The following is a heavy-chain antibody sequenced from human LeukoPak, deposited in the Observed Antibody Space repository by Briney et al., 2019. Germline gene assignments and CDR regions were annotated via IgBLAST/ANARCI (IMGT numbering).Heavy chain of an antibody. CDR1: GFAFSRYY. D-gene: IGHD3-10*01. CDR3: ARDLHGESCTTPNCS. CDR2: ISHDGIHQ. V-gene: IGHV3-7*01. Sequence: GGSLRLSCAASGFAFSRYYMSWVRQAPGKGLEWVAGISHDGIHQHYGVSAEGRFTISRDNAQNSLYLQMNSLRADDTAMYYCARDLHGESCTTPNCSWGQGTLVTVSS. J-gene: IGHJ4*02.